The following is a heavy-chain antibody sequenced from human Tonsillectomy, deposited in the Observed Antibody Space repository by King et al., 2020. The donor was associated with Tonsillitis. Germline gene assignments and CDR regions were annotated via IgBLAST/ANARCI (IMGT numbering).Heavy chain of an antibody. Sequence: VQLVESGGGLVQPGGSLRLSCAASEFTFSSYSMNWVRQAPGKGLEWVSYISGSGSTIYYADSVKGRFTISRDNAKNSLYLQMNSLRAEDTALYYCARVRISAAGGYYNIDVWGQGTTVTVSS. V-gene: IGHV3-48*01. J-gene: IGHJ6*02. CDR1: EFTFSSYS. D-gene: IGHD6-13*01. CDR3: ARVRISAAGGYYNIDV. CDR2: ISGSGSTI.